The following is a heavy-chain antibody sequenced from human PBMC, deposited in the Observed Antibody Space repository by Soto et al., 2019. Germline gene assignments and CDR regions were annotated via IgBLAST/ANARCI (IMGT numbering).Heavy chain of an antibody. J-gene: IGHJ4*02. D-gene: IGHD3-10*01. V-gene: IGHV4-39*01. CDR1: GDSINSSDYH. CDR3: ARLYMALDY. CDR2: VYYLGGT. Sequence: QVQLQESGPGLVKPSETLSLICTVSGDSINSSDYHWGWIRQPPGKGLEWIGSVYYLGGTHSNPSLKSRVTISVDTPGSQFTLKLRSAAAADTAVYYCARLYMALDYWGQGSLVTVSS.